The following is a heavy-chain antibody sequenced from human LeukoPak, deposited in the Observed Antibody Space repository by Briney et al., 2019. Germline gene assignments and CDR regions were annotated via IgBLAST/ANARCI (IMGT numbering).Heavy chain of an antibody. Sequence: GGSLRLSCTASGFTFSSYSMNWVRQAPGKGLEWVSSISTSSSYIYYADSVKGRFTISRDNARNSLFLQMNSLRAEDTAVYYCARVLRYCSGGNCYSGGLGYMDVWGKGTTVTISS. J-gene: IGHJ6*03. CDR2: ISTSSSYI. V-gene: IGHV3-21*04. D-gene: IGHD2-15*01. CDR1: GFTFSSYS. CDR3: ARVLRYCSGGNCYSGGLGYMDV.